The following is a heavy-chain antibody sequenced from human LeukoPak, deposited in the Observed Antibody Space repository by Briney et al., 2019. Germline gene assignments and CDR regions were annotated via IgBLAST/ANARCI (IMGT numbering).Heavy chain of an antibody. V-gene: IGHV3-30*18. J-gene: IGHJ4*02. Sequence: GGSLRLSCEASGFTFSTYAMHWVRQAPGKGLEWVALISHDGSDKNYADSVKGRFTISRDNSNSTLYLQMDRLRGEDTAVYYCAKDYGPQTGPYYFDYWGQGTLVTVSS. CDR3: AKDYGPQTGPYYFDY. D-gene: IGHD4-17*01. CDR1: GFTFSTYA. CDR2: ISHDGSDK.